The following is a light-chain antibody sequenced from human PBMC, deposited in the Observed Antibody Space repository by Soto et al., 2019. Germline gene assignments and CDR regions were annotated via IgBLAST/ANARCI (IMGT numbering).Light chain of an antibody. CDR3: QHYGTSPRT. Sequence: EIVLTQSPGTLSLSPGERATLSCRASQSVRSSYLAWYQQKLGQAPRLLIYGVSNRATGIPDRFSGSGSGTAFTLTISTLESEDFAVYYCQHYGTSPRTFGQGTKVETK. CDR2: GVS. V-gene: IGKV3-20*01. J-gene: IGKJ1*01. CDR1: QSVRSSY.